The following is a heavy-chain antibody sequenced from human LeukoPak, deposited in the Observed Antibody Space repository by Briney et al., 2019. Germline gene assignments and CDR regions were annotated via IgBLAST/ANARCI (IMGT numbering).Heavy chain of an antibody. V-gene: IGHV1-58*01. CDR1: GFTFSSSA. Sequence: ASVKVSCKASGFTFSSSAVQWVRQARGQRLEWIGWIVVGSDNTNYAQKFQERVTITRDISTSTAYMELNSLRAEDTAVYYCAREYPPRYYYDSSGYLDYWGQGTLVTVSS. CDR3: AREYPPRYYYDSSGYLDY. CDR2: IVVGSDNT. J-gene: IGHJ4*02. D-gene: IGHD3-22*01.